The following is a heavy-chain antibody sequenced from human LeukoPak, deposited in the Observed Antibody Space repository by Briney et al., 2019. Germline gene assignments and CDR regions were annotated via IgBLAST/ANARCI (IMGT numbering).Heavy chain of an antibody. CDR1: GGSISGGNYY. CDR3: ARGGGHLIADHHDYYYYMDV. D-gene: IGHD2-21*01. J-gene: IGHJ6*03. Sequence: PSETLSLTCTVSGGSISGGNYYWDWIRQPPGKGLEWIGSISYSGSTYYKPSLQSRVTMYVDTSMNQFSLRMSSVTAADTAVYYCARGGGHLIADHHDYYYYMDVWGSGTTVTVSS. V-gene: IGHV4-39*01. CDR2: ISYSGST.